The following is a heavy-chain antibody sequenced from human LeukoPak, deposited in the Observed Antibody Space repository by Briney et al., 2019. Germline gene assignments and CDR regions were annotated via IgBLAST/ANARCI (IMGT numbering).Heavy chain of an antibody. CDR1: GYSFTSYW. J-gene: IGHJ4*02. D-gene: IGHD6-13*01. V-gene: IGHV5-51*01. Sequence: GESLKISCKGSGYSFTSYWIGWVRQMPGKGLEWMGNIYPGDSDTRYSPSFQGPVTTSANKSSTTAYLKWSSLKATDTVMYYCPGREAAAGIDNFDYCGQGTLVTVSS. CDR2: IYPGDSDT. CDR3: PGREAAAGIDNFDY.